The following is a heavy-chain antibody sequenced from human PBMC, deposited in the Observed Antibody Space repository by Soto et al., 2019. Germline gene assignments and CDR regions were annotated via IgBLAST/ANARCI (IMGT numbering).Heavy chain of an antibody. CDR3: ARAEGPGPTLY. CDR2: INPSGGST. V-gene: IGHV1-46*01. J-gene: IGHJ4*02. CDR1: GYTFTSYY. Sequence: ASVKVSCKASGYTFTSYYMHWVRQAPGQGLEWMGIINPSGGSTSYAQKFQGRVIMTRDTSTSTVYMELSSLRSEDTAVYYCARAEGPGPTLYWGQGTLVTVSS.